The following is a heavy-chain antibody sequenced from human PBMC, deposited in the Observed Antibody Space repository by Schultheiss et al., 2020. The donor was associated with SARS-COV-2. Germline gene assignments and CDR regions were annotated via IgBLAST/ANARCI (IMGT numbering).Heavy chain of an antibody. D-gene: IGHD2-15*01. CDR3: ARAGQYCSGGSCYSHSHWFDP. V-gene: IGHV3-23*01. CDR2: ISGSGGST. Sequence: GGSLRLSCAASGFTFSSYAMSWVRQAPGKGLEWVSAISGSGGSTYYADSVKGRFTISRDNSKNTLYLQMNSLRAEDTAVYYCARAGQYCSGGSCYSHSHWFDPWGQGTLVTVSS. CDR1: GFTFSSYA. J-gene: IGHJ5*02.